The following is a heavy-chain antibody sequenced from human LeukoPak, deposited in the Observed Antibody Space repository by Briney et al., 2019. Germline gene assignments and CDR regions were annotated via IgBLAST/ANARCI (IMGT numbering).Heavy chain of an antibody. V-gene: IGHV3-30*02. J-gene: IGHJ4*02. D-gene: IGHD2-2*01. CDR3: AKIEGKYQLANIPDS. CDR1: GFTFSYYG. CDR2: IRYDGSNE. Sequence: GGSLRLSCVASGFTFSYYGMHWVRQAPGKGLEWVAFIRYDGSNEYYAESVKGRFTISRDNSKNTLYLQMNSLRVEDTAAYYCAKIEGKYQLANIPDSWGQGTLVTVSS.